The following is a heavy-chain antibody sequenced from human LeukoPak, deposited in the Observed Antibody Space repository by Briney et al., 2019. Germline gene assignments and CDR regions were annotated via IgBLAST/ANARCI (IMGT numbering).Heavy chain of an antibody. CDR1: GYTFTRYY. D-gene: IGHD6-13*01. J-gene: IGHJ4*02. CDR3: ARDRDSSSPNYFDY. V-gene: IGHV1-2*02. Sequence: ASVKVSCKASGYTFTRYYMHWVRQAPGQGREWMGWINPNSGGTNYAQKFQGRVTMTRDTSISTAYMELSRLRSDDTAVYYCARDRDSSSPNYFDYWGQGTLVTVSS. CDR2: INPNSGGT.